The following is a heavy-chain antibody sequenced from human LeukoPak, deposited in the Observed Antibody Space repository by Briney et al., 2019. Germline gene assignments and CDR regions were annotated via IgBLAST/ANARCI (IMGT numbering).Heavy chain of an antibody. J-gene: IGHJ3*02. CDR2: IIPIFGTA. CDR3: ALAGRMVRGVDAFDI. Sequence: GASVKVSCKAFGDTFSTYSINWVRQAPGQGLEWMGGIIPIFGTANYAQKFQGRVTITADESTSTAYMELSSLRSEDTAVYYCALAGRMVRGVDAFDIWGQGTMVTVSS. CDR1: GDTFSTYS. V-gene: IGHV1-69*13. D-gene: IGHD3-10*01.